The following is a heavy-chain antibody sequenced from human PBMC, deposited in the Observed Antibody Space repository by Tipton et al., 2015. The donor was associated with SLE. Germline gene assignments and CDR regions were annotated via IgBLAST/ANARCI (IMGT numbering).Heavy chain of an antibody. CDR1: GFTFSSYW. Sequence: SLRLSCAASGFTFSSYWMSWVRQAPGKGLEWVANIKQDGSEKYYVDSVKGRFTISRDNSKNTLYLQMNTLRPEDTAVYYCVKAATVGGTNWFDTWGQGTLVTVSS. CDR3: VKAATVGGTNWFDT. CDR2: IKQDGSEK. V-gene: IGHV3-7*01. J-gene: IGHJ5*02. D-gene: IGHD1-1*01.